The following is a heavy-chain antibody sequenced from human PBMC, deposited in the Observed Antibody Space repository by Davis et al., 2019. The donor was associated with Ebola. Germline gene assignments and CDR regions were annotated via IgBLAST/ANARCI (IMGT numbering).Heavy chain of an antibody. Sequence: SVKVSCKASGYTFTSYGISWVRQAPGHGLEWMGGIIPIFGTANYAQKFQGRVTITADKSTSTAYMELSSLRSEDTAVYYCARDWRNPGVAEDGRGFALWGQGTLVIVSS. J-gene: IGHJ5*02. CDR3: ARDWRNPGVAEDGRGFAL. CDR2: IIPIFGTA. D-gene: IGHD6-19*01. CDR1: GYTFTSYG. V-gene: IGHV1-69*06.